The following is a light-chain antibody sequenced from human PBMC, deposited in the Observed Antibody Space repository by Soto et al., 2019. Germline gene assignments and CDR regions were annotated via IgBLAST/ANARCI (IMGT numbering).Light chain of an antibody. Sequence: QSALTQARSVSGSPGQSVTISCTGTSSDIGGYKYVSWYQQHPGKAPKLMIYDVSKRPSGVPDRFSGSKSGNTASLTISGLQAEDEADYYCCSYAGSYTYVFGTGTKLTVL. CDR1: SSDIGGYKY. CDR2: DVS. J-gene: IGLJ1*01. CDR3: CSYAGSYTYV. V-gene: IGLV2-11*01.